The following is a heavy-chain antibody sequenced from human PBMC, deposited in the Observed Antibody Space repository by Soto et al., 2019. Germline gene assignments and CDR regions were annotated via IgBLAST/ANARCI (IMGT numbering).Heavy chain of an antibody. Sequence: EVQLLESGGGLVQPGGSLRLSCAASGFTFSSYAMSWVRQAPGKGLEWVSAISGSGGSTYYADSVKGRFTISRDNSKNTLYLQMNSLRAEDTAVYYCAKDHNVVVPPGASGPPFDPWGQGTLVTVSS. J-gene: IGHJ5*02. V-gene: IGHV3-23*01. CDR2: ISGSGGST. CDR1: GFTFSSYA. D-gene: IGHD2-2*01. CDR3: AKDHNVVVPPGASGPPFDP.